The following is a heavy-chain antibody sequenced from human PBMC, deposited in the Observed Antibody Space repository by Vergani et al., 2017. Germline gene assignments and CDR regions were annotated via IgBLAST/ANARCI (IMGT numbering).Heavy chain of an antibody. D-gene: IGHD3-16*02. CDR1: GFTFSSYS. CDR2: IWYDGSNK. J-gene: IGHJ4*02. CDR3: ARDLYRGLGELSLLFDY. V-gene: IGHV3-33*08. Sequence: QVQLVESGGGVVQPGRSLRLSCAASGFTFSSYSMNWVRQAPGKGLEWVAVIWYDGSNKYYADSVKGRFTISRDNSKNTLYLQMNSLRAEDTAVYYCARDLYRGLGELSLLFDYWGQGTLVTVSS.